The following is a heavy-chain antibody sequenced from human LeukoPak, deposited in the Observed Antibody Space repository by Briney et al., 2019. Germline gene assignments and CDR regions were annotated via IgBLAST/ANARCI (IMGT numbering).Heavy chain of an antibody. CDR1: GFTFSSYS. V-gene: IGHV3-21*01. D-gene: IGHD2-2*02. J-gene: IGHJ4*02. CDR2: ISSSSSYI. CDR3: ARGSGVPAAITAPDY. Sequence: GESLRLSCAASGFTFSSYSMNWVRQAPGKGLEWVSSISSSSSYIYYADSVKGRFTISRDNAKSSLYLQMNSLRAEDTAVYYCARGSGVPAAITAPDYWGQGTLVTVSS.